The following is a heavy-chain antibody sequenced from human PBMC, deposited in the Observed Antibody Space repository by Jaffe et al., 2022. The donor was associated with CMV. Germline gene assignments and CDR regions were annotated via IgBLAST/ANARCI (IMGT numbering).Heavy chain of an antibody. CDR2: INHSGST. D-gene: IGHD2-2*01. Sequence: QVQLQQWGAGLLKPSETLSLTCAVYGGSFSGYYWSWIRQPPGKGLEWIGEINHSGSTNYNPSLKSRVTISVDTSKNQFSLKLSSVTAADTAVYYCARGRGVVPAARYYYYYYYMDVWGKGTTVTVSS. V-gene: IGHV4-34*01. J-gene: IGHJ6*03. CDR1: GGSFSGYY. CDR3: ARGRGVVPAARYYYYYYYMDV.